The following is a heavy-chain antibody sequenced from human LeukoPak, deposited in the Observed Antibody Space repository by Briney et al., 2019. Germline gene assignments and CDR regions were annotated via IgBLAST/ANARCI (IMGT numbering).Heavy chain of an antibody. V-gene: IGHV1-3*01. D-gene: IGHD1-26*01. CDR1: GYTCTSYA. CDR3: ARDSGSGSNDY. Sequence: ASVKVSCKASGYTCTSYAIHWVRQAPGQRLEWMGWISAGNGNTKYSQNFQGRVTFISNTSATTAFMELSSLRSEDAAVYYCARDSGSGSNDYWGQGTLVNVSS. CDR2: ISAGNGNT. J-gene: IGHJ4*02.